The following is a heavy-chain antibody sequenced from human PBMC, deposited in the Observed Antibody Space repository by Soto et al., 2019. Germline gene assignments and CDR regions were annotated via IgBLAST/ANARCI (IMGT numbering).Heavy chain of an antibody. CDR1: GGSISSGGHH. D-gene: IGHD4-17*01. J-gene: IGHJ4*02. CDR2: IYYSGRT. Sequence: QVQLQESGPGLVKPSQTLSLTCTVSGGSISSGGHHWSWIRQHPGKGLEWIGYIYYSGRTYYNPSLKSRVTISLDTAKNQFSLKLSSVNAADTAVYYCARDGGYGDSFFDYWGQGALVIVSS. V-gene: IGHV4-31*03. CDR3: ARDGGYGDSFFDY.